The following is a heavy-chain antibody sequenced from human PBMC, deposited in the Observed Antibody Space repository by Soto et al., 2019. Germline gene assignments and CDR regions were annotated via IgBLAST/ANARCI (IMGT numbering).Heavy chain of an antibody. D-gene: IGHD2-15*01. CDR2: ISSDGSIK. Sequence: GGSLRLSCAASGFTFSTYTMHWLRQAPGKGLEWVTLISSDGSIKDFADSVKGRFTISRDNSKNTVFLQMNALRPEDSAVYYCARDVWHCSSNRGYFYRLAVCAQGTTVTVSS. V-gene: IGHV3-30-3*01. J-gene: IGHJ6*02. CDR1: GFTFSTYT. CDR3: ARDVWHCSSNRGYFYRLAV.